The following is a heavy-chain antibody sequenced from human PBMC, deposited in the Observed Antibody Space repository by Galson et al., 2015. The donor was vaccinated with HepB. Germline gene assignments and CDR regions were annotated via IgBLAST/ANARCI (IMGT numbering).Heavy chain of an antibody. V-gene: IGHV3-7*03. J-gene: IGHJ6*02. CDR1: GFTFSSYW. Sequence: SLRLSCAASGFTFSSYWMNWVRQAPGKGLEWVAHINQDGSSKYYVDSVKGRFTISRDNAKDSVYLQLDRLRAEDTAVYYCARRISLVRGIITEPDYYYGMDVWGQGTTVTVAS. CDR3: ARRISLVRGIITEPDYYYGMDV. D-gene: IGHD3-10*01. CDR2: INQDGSSK.